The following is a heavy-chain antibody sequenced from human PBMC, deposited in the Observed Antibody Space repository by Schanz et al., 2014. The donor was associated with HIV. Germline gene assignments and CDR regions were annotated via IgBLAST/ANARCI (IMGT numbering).Heavy chain of an antibody. J-gene: IGHJ4*02. CDR3: AWHYFDF. V-gene: IGHV3-15*01. CDR2: IKSKTDGETT. Sequence: EVQLLESGGGLVQPGGSLRLSCATSGFSFTNAWMSWVRQAPGEGLEWIGRIKSKTDGETTDYAARVKGRFTVSRDDSKNTLYLQMSSLKTEDTAVYFCAWHYFDFWGQGTLVTVSS. CDR1: GFSFTNAW.